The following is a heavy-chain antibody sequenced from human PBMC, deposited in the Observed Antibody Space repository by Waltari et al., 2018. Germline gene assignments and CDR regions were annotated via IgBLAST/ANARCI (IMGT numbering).Heavy chain of an antibody. CDR1: GGSINRDSLF. CDR2: VFSNGSV. J-gene: IGHJ4*02. V-gene: IGHV4-61*02. Sequence: QVQLQESGPGLVKPSQTLSLTCTVSGGSINRDSLFWSWIRQPAGKGLEWIGRVFSNGSVDYNPSLRSRVTRSRDTSRNEFSLKLRSVTAADTAFYYCARDTGYSKSLCDHWGPGTQVIVSS. D-gene: IGHD4-4*01. CDR3: ARDTGYSKSLCDH.